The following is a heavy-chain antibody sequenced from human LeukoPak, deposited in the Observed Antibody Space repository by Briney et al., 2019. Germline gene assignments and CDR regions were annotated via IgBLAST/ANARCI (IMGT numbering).Heavy chain of an antibody. CDR3: ARGMCSGPRVRYYYYMDV. D-gene: IGHD2-15*01. J-gene: IGHJ6*03. CDR1: GFTFDDYG. Sequence: GGSLRLSCAASGFTFDDYGMSWVRQAPGKGLEWVSGINWNGGSTGYADSVKGRFTISRDNAKNSLYLQMNSLRAEDTALYYCARGMCSGPRVRYYYYMDVWGKGTTVTVSS. V-gene: IGHV3-20*04. CDR2: INWNGGST.